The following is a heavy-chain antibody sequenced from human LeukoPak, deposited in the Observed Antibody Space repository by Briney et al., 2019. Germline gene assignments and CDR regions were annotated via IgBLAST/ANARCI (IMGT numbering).Heavy chain of an antibody. CDR2: INPNSGGT. Sequence: ASVKVSCKASGYTFTGYYMHWVRQAPGQGLEWMGWINPNSGGTNYAQKFQGRVTMTRDTSISTAYMELSRLRSDDTAVYYCARGTKMYNWNDWKNPEDYWGQGTLVTVSS. V-gene: IGHV1-2*02. J-gene: IGHJ4*02. CDR3: ARGTKMYNWNDWKNPEDY. D-gene: IGHD1-20*01. CDR1: GYTFTGYY.